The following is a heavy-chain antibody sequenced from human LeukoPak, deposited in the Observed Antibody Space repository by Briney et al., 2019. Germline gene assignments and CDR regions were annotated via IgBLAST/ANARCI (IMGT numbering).Heavy chain of an antibody. CDR3: ARDSRGGGPDFDY. CDR2: IYYSGTPT. CDR1: GDSISSSW. V-gene: IGHV4-59*01. D-gene: IGHD3-16*01. J-gene: IGHJ4*02. Sequence: SETLSLTCTVSGDSISSSWWAWIRQPPGKGLEWIGYIYYSGTPTSYNPSLKSRVTILIDTSRNQFSLKLSSVTAADTAVYYCARDSRGGGPDFDYWGQGTLVTVSS.